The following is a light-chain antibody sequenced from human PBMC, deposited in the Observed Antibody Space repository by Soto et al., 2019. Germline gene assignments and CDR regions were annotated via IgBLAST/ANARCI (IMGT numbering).Light chain of an antibody. CDR3: HHDDSLVWK. Sequence: EIVLTQSPGTLSLSPGERVTLSCRASQSVSSNHLNWYRHKPGQSPRLLIHAASSMAAGVPDRISGSGSGTDFTLTIRRPGAEDCPDYYCHHDDSLVWKFGRGTKVEIK. V-gene: IGKV3-20*01. J-gene: IGKJ1*01. CDR2: AAS. CDR1: QSVSSNH.